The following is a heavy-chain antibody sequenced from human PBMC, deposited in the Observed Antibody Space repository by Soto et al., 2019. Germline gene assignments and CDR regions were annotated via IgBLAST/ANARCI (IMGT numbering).Heavy chain of an antibody. D-gene: IGHD5-12*01. CDR2: INAGNGNT. V-gene: IGHV1-3*01. CDR1: GYTFTSCA. Sequence: ASVKVSCKASGYTFTSCAMHWVRQAPGQRLEWMGWINAGNGNTKYSQKFQGRVTITRDTSASTAYMELSSLRSEDTAVYYCARDSRRLRFDYWGQGTLVTVSS. J-gene: IGHJ4*02. CDR3: ARDSRRLRFDY.